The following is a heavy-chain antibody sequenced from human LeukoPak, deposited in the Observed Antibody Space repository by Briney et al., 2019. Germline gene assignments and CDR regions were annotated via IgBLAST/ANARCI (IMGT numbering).Heavy chain of an antibody. CDR1: GGSFSGYY. V-gene: IGHV4-34*01. Sequence: KSSETLSLTCAVYGGSFSGYYWSWIRQPPGKGLEWIGEINHSGSANYNPSLKSRVTISVDTSKNQFSLKLSSVTAADTAVYYCASYYDFWSGQRYYYYGMDVWGQGTTVTVSS. D-gene: IGHD3-3*01. CDR3: ASYYDFWSGQRYYYYGMDV. CDR2: INHSGSA. J-gene: IGHJ6*02.